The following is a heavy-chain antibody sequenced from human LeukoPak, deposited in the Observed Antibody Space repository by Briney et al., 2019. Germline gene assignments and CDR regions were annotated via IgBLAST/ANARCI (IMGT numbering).Heavy chain of an antibody. CDR1: GYTFSGYY. CDR3: ASGNYYYGAGSYHWFDP. Sequence: ASVKVSCKASGYTFSGYYMHWVRQAPGQGLEWMGYINPNNGDTNYAQKFQGRVTMTRDTSITTAYMELSRLTSDDTAVYFCASGNYYYGAGSYHWFDPWGRGTLVSVSS. J-gene: IGHJ5*02. D-gene: IGHD3-10*01. V-gene: IGHV1-2*02. CDR2: INPNNGDT.